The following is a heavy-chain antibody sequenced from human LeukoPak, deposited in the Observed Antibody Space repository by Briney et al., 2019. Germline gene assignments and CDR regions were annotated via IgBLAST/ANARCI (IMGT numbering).Heavy chain of an antibody. CDR1: GYTCTSYG. CDR2: ISAYNGNT. V-gene: IGHV1-18*01. Sequence: ASVKVSCKASGYTCTSYGISWVRQAPGQGLEWMGWISAYNGNTNYAQKLQGRVTMTTDTSTSTAYMELRSLRSDDTAVYYCARVGWDGSGSYFADPWGQGTLVTVSS. J-gene: IGHJ5*02. CDR3: ARVGWDGSGSYFADP. D-gene: IGHD3-10*01.